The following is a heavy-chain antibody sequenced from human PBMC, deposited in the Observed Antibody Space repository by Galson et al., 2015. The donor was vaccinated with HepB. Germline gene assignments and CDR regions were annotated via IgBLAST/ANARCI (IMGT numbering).Heavy chain of an antibody. Sequence: SLRLSCAASGFTFSDYYMSWIRQAPGKGLEWVSYISSSGSTIYYADSVKGRFTISRDNAKNSLYLQMNSLRAEDTAVYYCARDPRRYYYDSSGYYDDYWGQGTLVTVSS. CDR3: ARDPRRYYYDSSGYYDDY. D-gene: IGHD3-22*01. CDR1: GFTFSDYY. CDR2: ISSSGSTI. V-gene: IGHV3-11*01. J-gene: IGHJ4*02.